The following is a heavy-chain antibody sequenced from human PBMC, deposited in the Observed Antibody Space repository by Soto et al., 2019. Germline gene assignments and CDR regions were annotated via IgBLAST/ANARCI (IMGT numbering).Heavy chain of an antibody. J-gene: IGHJ4*02. CDR1: GYGFTSLD. D-gene: IGHD1-26*01. Sequence: ASVKVSCKASGYGFTSLDINWVRQTAGQGLEWMGWMEPSTGRTGYAQKFQGRVTMTRDTSINTAYMELTTLTSDDTAFYYCARGVSAGVDYWGQGTLVTVSS. CDR2: MEPSTGRT. V-gene: IGHV1-8*01. CDR3: ARGVSAGVDY.